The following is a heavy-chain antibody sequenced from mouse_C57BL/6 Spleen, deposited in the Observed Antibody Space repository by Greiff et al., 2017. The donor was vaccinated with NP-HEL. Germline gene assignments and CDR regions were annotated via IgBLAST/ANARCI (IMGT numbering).Heavy chain of an antibody. Sequence: EVQLQQSGPVLVKPGASVKMSCKASGYTFTDYYMNWVKQSHGKSLEWIGVINPYNGGTSYNQKFKGKATLTVDKSSSTAYMELNSLSSEDSAGYYCVRSGDYDDVLFAYWGQGTLVTVSA. V-gene: IGHV1-19*01. CDR1: GYTFTDYY. J-gene: IGHJ3*01. CDR3: VRSGDYDDVLFAY. D-gene: IGHD2-4*01. CDR2: INPYNGGT.